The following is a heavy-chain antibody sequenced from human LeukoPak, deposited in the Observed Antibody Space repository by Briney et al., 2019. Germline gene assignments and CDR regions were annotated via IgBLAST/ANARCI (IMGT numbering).Heavy chain of an antibody. Sequence: GGSLRLSCAASGFTFDDYAMHWVRQAPGKGLEWVSGISWNSGSIGYADSVKGRFTISRDNAKNSLYLQMNSLRAEDTAVYYCAGTTYDILTGYYNYPAFDIWGQGTMVTVSS. CDR2: ISWNSGSI. CDR3: AGTTYDILTGYYNYPAFDI. J-gene: IGHJ3*02. D-gene: IGHD3-9*01. V-gene: IGHV3-9*01. CDR1: GFTFDDYA.